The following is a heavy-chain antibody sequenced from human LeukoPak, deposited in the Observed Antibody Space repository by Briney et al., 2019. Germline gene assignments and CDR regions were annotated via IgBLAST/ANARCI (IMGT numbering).Heavy chain of an antibody. CDR2: IWYDASNI. V-gene: IGHV3-33*01. Sequence: PGRSLRLSCAASGFTLSTSGMHWVRQAPGKGLQWVSVIWYDASNIYYADSVKGRFTISRDTSKNSLYLQMNSLRAADTAVYYGARCSGVFGSSDYWGQGTLVTVSS. CDR1: GFTLSTSG. J-gene: IGHJ4*02. D-gene: IGHD6-6*01. CDR3: ARCSGVFGSSDY.